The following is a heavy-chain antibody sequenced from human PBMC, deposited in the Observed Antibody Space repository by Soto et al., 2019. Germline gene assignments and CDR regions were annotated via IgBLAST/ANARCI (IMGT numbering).Heavy chain of an antibody. CDR1: GYSFSTYG. Sequence: QVHLVQSGVEVKKPGASVKVSCKASGYSFSTYGISWVRQAPGQGLEWMGWISGLNGNTNYAQNLQGRVTMTTDTSTSSAYMDLRSLGFDDTAMYYCARILFVEYGTVQFDNWGRGTLVTVSS. J-gene: IGHJ4*02. CDR3: ARILFVEYGTVQFDN. V-gene: IGHV1-18*01. D-gene: IGHD3-10*01. CDR2: ISGLNGNT.